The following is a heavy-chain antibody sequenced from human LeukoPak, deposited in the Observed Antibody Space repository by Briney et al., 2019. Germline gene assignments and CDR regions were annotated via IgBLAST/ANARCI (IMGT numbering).Heavy chain of an antibody. V-gene: IGHV1-69*13. CDR1: GGTFSSYA. D-gene: IGHD6-6*01. J-gene: IGHJ4*02. Sequence: SVKVSCKASGGTFSSYAISWVRQAPGQGLEWMGGIIPIFGTANYAQKFQGRVTITADESTSTAYMELSSLRAEDTAVYYCARAVTGIAARPGGGAPFDYWGQGTLVTVSS. CDR2: IIPIFGTA. CDR3: ARAVTGIAARPGGGAPFDY.